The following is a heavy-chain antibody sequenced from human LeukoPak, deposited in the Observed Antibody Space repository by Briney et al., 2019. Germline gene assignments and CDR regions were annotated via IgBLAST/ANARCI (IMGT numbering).Heavy chain of an antibody. CDR1: GGSITSTSYS. D-gene: IGHD3-3*01. J-gene: IGHJ4*02. CDR3: AGRAISGVDRSFDY. V-gene: IGHV4-39*02. Sequence: SETLSLTCTVSGGSITSTSYSWGWIRQPPGKGLEWIGSIFHSGSTYYSPSLKSRVTISVDTSENHFSLKMSSVTAADTAVYYCAGRAISGVDRSFDYWGQGTLVTVSS. CDR2: IFHSGST.